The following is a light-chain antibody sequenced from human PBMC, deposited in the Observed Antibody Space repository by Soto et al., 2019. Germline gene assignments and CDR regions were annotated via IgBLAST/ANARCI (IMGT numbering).Light chain of an antibody. J-gene: IGKJ5*01. CDR1: QSVSSY. V-gene: IGKV1-39*01. Sequence: TQSPCTLALSPGERATLTCRASQSVSSYLNWYQQKTADAPKRLIYSASSLKSGGPSKISSSGSGTDFTLTISSLQPEDVATYYYQQSYSTPPITFGQGTRLEI. CDR3: QQSYSTPPIT. CDR2: SAS.